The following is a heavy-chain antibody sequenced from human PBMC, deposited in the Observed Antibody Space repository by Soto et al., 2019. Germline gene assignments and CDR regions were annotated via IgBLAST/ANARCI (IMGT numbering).Heavy chain of an antibody. J-gene: IGHJ5*02. D-gene: IGHD6-19*01. CDR3: ARALKQGYSSGGYGNWFDP. Sequence: QVQLVQSGAEVKKPGSSVKVSCKASGGTFSSYAISWVRQAPGQGLEWMGGIIPIFGTANYAQKFQGRVTITADESTSTAYMELSSLRSEAMAVYYCARALKQGYSSGGYGNWFDPWGQGTLVTVSS. CDR1: GGTFSSYA. V-gene: IGHV1-69*12. CDR2: IIPIFGTA.